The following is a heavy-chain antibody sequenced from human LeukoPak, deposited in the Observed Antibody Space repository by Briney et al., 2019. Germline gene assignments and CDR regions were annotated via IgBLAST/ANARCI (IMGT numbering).Heavy chain of an antibody. J-gene: IGHJ4*02. CDR3: ARAPPFGKYYFDY. D-gene: IGHD3-16*01. V-gene: IGHV3-53*01. Sequence: GGSLRLSCTVSGFTVSSNSTSWVRQAPGKGLEWVSFIYSDNTHYSDSVKGRFTISRDNAKNSLYLQMNSLRAEDTAVYYCARAPPFGKYYFDYWGQGTLVTVSS. CDR2: IYSDNT. CDR1: GFTVSSNS.